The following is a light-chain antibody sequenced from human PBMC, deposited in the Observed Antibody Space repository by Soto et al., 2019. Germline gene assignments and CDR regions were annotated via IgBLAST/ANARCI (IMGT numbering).Light chain of an antibody. J-gene: IGLJ1*01. CDR3: ASYTTRTTPYV. Sequence: QSVLTQPASVSXSPGQSITISCTGTISDVGASDFVSWYQQHPDKAPKLMIYDVSNRPSGISNRFSGSKSGNTASLTISGLRTEDEADYYCASYTTRTTPYVFGTGTKVTVL. CDR2: DVS. V-gene: IGLV2-14*03. CDR1: ISDVGASDF.